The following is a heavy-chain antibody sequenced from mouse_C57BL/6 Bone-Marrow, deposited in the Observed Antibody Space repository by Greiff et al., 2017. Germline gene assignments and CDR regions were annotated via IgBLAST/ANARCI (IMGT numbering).Heavy chain of an antibody. J-gene: IGHJ1*03. V-gene: IGHV1-55*01. D-gene: IGHD2-5*01. CDR3: ARPCDSNFWYVDV. CDR1: GYTFTSYW. Sequence: QVQLQQPGAELVKPGASVKLSCKASGYTFTSYWITWVKQRPGQGLEWIGDLYPGSGSTNSNEKFKSKATLTVDTSSSTAYMQLSSLTSDDSAVYYGARPCDSNFWYVDVWGTGTTVTVSS. CDR2: LYPGSGST.